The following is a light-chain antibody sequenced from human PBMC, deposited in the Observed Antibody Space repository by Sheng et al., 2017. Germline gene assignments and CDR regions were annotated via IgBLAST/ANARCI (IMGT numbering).Light chain of an antibody. CDR1: QGISSY. CDR3: QQLSSFPRA. CDR2: AAS. Sequence: IQLTQSPSSLSASVGDRVTITCRASQGISSYLAWYQQKPGKAPKLLIYAASTLQSGVPSRFSGSGSGTDFTLTISSLQPEDFATYYCQQLSSFPRAFGQGTHGGNQT. V-gene: IGKV1-9*01. J-gene: IGKJ1*01.